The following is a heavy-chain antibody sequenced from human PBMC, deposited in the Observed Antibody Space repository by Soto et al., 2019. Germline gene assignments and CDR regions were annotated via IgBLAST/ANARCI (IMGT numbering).Heavy chain of an antibody. Sequence: PGGSLRLSCAASGFTFSSYSMNWVRQAPGEGLEWVSSISSSSSYIYYADSVKGRFTISRDNAKNSLYLQMNSLRAEDTAVYYCERDRSSSSSTYWFDPWGRGTLVTVYS. CDR3: ERDRSSSSSTYWFDP. V-gene: IGHV3-21*01. CDR2: ISSSSSYI. CDR1: GFTFSSYS. D-gene: IGHD6-13*01. J-gene: IGHJ5*02.